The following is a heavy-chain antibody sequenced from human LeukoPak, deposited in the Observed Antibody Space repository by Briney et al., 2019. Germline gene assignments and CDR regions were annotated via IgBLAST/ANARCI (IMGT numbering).Heavy chain of an antibody. Sequence: GGSLRLSCAGSGFTFSSPAMSWVRQAPGKGLEWVSAISASGGSTYYADSVKDRFTISRDNSNSSVYLQMTSLRVEDTAVYYCAKRYCSGGSCHSGDWGQGTLVTVSP. CDR1: GFTFSSPA. J-gene: IGHJ4*02. D-gene: IGHD2-15*01. CDR3: AKRYCSGGSCHSGD. CDR2: ISASGGST. V-gene: IGHV3-23*01.